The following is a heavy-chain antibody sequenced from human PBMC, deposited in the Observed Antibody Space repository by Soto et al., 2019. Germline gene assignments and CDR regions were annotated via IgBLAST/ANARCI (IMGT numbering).Heavy chain of an antibody. CDR3: AKDTVAGLPWDAFDI. J-gene: IGHJ3*02. V-gene: IGHV1-8*01. D-gene: IGHD6-19*01. CDR1: GYTFTSYD. Sequence: ASVKVSCKASGYTFTSYDIHWVRQATGQGLEWMGWMNPNSGNTGYAQKFQGRVTLTRDTSITTAYMELSSLRSDDTAVYYCAKDTVAGLPWDAFDIWGQGTMVTVSS. CDR2: MNPNSGNT.